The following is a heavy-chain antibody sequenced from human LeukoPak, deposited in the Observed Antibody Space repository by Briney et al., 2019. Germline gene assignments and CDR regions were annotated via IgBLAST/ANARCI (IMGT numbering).Heavy chain of an antibody. V-gene: IGHV4-4*07. D-gene: IGHD4-17*01. CDR1: GGSISSYY. CDR2: IYTSGST. Sequence: QPSETLSLTCTVSGGSISSYYWSWIRQPAGKGLEWIGRIYTSGSTNYNPSLKSRVTMSVDTSKNQFSLKLSSVTAADTAVYYCARAQTGRGYGDSYYYYYMDVWGKGTTVTVSS. J-gene: IGHJ6*03. CDR3: ARAQTGRGYGDSYYYYYMDV.